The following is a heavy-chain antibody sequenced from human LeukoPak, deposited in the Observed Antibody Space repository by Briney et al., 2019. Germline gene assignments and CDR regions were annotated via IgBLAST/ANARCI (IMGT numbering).Heavy chain of an antibody. V-gene: IGHV3-53*01. CDR3: ARAPGALNRDFDY. J-gene: IGHJ4*02. CDR2: IYSGGST. Sequence: PGGSLRLSCAASGFTVSSNYMSWVRQAPGKGLEWVSVIYSGGSTYYADSVKDRFTISRDNSKNTLYLQMNSLRAEDAAVYYCARAPGALNRDFDYWGQGTLVTVSS. D-gene: IGHD3-10*01. CDR1: GFTVSSNY.